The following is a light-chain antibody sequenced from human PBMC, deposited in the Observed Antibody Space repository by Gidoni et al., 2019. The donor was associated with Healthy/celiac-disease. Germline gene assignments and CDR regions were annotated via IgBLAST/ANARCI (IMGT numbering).Light chain of an antibody. CDR3: QQYYSTLL. J-gene: IGKJ3*01. Sequence: DIQMTQSPSSLSASVGDRVTITCRASQGISNSLAWYQQKPGKAPKLLLYAASRLESGVPSRFSGSGSGTDYTLTISSLQPEAFATYYCQQYYSTLLFGPGTKVDIK. CDR1: QGISNS. V-gene: IGKV1-NL1*01. CDR2: AAS.